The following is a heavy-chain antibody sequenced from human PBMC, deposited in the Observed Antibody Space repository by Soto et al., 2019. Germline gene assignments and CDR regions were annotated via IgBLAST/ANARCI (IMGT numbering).Heavy chain of an antibody. CDR2: ISSSSRYI. Sequence: GSLPLPCVVSGFSFLMYNMTWVRQAPGKGLEWVSSISSSSRYISYADSVKGRFTISRDNAKNSLYLQMNSLRAEDTAVYYCAQDPREDDWNPPYYFGMDVWGQGTAVTVYS. CDR3: AQDPREDDWNPPYYFGMDV. CDR1: GFSFLMYN. V-gene: IGHV3-21*01. D-gene: IGHD2-21*01. J-gene: IGHJ6*02.